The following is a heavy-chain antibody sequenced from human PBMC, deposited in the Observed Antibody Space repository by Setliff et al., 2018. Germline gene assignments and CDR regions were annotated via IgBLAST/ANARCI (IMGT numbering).Heavy chain of an antibody. Sequence: PSETLSLTCTVSGGSVGSDFSYWTWIRQPAGKGLEWIGQIYTSWSTNYNPSLKSRVTISLDASKNQFSLRLTSVTAADTAIYYCVRSAVYCASDCYPRYFDSWGQGTLVTVSS. J-gene: IGHJ4*02. D-gene: IGHD2-21*01. V-gene: IGHV4-61*09. CDR1: GGSVGSDFSY. CDR2: IYTSWST. CDR3: VRSAVYCASDCYPRYFDS.